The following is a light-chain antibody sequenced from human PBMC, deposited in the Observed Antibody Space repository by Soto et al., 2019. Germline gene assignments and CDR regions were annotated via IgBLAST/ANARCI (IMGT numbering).Light chain of an antibody. V-gene: IGKV3-15*01. J-gene: IGKJ3*01. CDR3: QQYNKWPLFT. CDR2: GAS. Sequence: ETVLTQSTASFSVSPGERATLSYRASQSIGSNLAWYQQRPGQPPRLLIYGASTRATGVPARFSGSGSGTEFTLTINSLQSEDFALYYCQQYNKWPLFTFGPGTKVDIK. CDR1: QSIGSN.